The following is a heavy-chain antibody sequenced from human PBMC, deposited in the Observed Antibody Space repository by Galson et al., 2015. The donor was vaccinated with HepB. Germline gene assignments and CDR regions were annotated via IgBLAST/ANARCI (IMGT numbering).Heavy chain of an antibody. V-gene: IGHV5-51*01. D-gene: IGHD3-3*01. Sequence: QSGAEVKKSGESLKISCKGSGYSFTSYWIGWVRQMPGKGLEWMGIIYPGDSDTRYSPSFQGQVTISADKSISTAYLQWSSLKASDTAMYYCARHPYYDFWSGYPNWFDPWGQGTLVTVSS. CDR3: ARHPYYDFWSGYPNWFDP. CDR2: IYPGDSDT. CDR1: GYSFTSYW. J-gene: IGHJ5*02.